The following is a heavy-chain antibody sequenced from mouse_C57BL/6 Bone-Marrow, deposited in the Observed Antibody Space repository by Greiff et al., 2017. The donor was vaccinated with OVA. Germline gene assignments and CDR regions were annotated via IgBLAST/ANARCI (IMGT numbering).Heavy chain of an antibody. CDR1: GYSITSCYY. Sequence: DVKLQESGPGLVKPSQSLSLTCSVPGYSITSCYYWNWTPQFPGNKLEWMGYISYDGSNNYNPSLKNRISITRDTSKNQFFLKLNSVTTDDTASYCCAKDGTFYAMDYWGPGTSVTVSS. V-gene: IGHV3-6*01. CDR3: AKDGTFYAMDY. CDR2: ISYDGSN. D-gene: IGHD1-1*02. J-gene: IGHJ4*01.